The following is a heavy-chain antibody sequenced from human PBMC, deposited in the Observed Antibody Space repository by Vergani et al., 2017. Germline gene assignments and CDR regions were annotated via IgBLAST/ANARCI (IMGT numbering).Heavy chain of an antibody. CDR3: ARAPPYDSSGYYTFDY. CDR2: ISAYNGNT. CDR1: GYTFTSYG. Sequence: QVQLVQSGAEVKKPGASVKVSCKASGYTFTSYGISWVRQAPGQGLEWMGWISAYNGNTNYSQKLQGRVTMTTDTSTSTAYMELRSLRSDDTAVYYCARAPPYDSSGYYTFDYWGQGTLVTVSS. V-gene: IGHV1-18*01. J-gene: IGHJ4*02. D-gene: IGHD3-22*01.